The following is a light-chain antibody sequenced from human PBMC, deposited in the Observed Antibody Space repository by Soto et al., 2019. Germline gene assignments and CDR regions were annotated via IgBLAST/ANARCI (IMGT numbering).Light chain of an antibody. V-gene: IGLV1-47*01. CDR1: SSNIGSNY. J-gene: IGLJ2*01. Sequence: QPVLTQPPSASGTPGQRVTISCSGSSSNIGSNYVYWYQQLPGTAPKLLIYRNNQRPSGVPDRFSGSKSGTSASLAISGLRSEDEAHYYCAAWDDSLSVVVFGGGTKLTVL. CDR2: RNN. CDR3: AAWDDSLSVVV.